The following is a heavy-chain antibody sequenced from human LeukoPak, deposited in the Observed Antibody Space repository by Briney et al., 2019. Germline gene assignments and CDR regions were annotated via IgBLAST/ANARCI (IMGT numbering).Heavy chain of an antibody. V-gene: IGHV3-74*01. Sequence: GGSLRLSCGASGFTFGTYWMHWVRQAPGKGLVWVSGINSDGGTTTYADSVKGRFTISRDNAKNTLYLQMNSLRAEDTAVYYCAKAGAVVVVAAKFFDYWGQGTLVTVSS. J-gene: IGHJ4*02. CDR2: INSDGGTT. CDR3: AKAGAVVVVAAKFFDY. D-gene: IGHD2-15*01. CDR1: GFTFGTYW.